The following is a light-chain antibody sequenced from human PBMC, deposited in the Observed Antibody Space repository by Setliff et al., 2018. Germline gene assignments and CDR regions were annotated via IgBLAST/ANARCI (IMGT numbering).Light chain of an antibody. V-gene: IGLV2-14*01. Sequence: SVLTQPASVSGSPGQSITISCTGTRSDVGGYNYVSRYQQHPGKVPKLMIYEVSNRPSGVSNRFSGSKSGNTASLTISRLQTEDEADYYCTSYTISSTEVFGTGTKVTVL. CDR2: EVS. J-gene: IGLJ1*01. CDR1: RSDVGGYNY. CDR3: TSYTISSTEV.